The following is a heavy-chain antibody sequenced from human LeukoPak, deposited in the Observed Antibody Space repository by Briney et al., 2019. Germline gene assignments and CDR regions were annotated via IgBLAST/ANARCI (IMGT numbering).Heavy chain of an antibody. CDR3: ARATWDS. V-gene: IGHV3-21*01. CDR2: ISPSSSYT. D-gene: IGHD2-15*01. Sequence: GGSLRLSCAASGFTFSSYTMNWVRQAPGKGLEWVSSISPSSSYTYYADSVKGRFTISRDNTKNSLYLQMNSLRAEDTAVYYCARATWDSWGQGALVTVSS. CDR1: GFTFSSYT. J-gene: IGHJ4*02.